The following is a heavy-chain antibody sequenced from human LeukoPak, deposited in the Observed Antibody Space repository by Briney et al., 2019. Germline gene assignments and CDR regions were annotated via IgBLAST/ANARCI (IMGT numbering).Heavy chain of an antibody. Sequence: AASVKVSCKASGGTFSSTTINWVRQAPGQGLEWMGWISAYNGNTNYAQKLQGRVTMITDTSTSTAYMELRSLRSDDTAVYYCARERGITMVRGVITEFDYWGQGTLVTVSS. CDR1: GGTFSSTT. CDR2: ISAYNGNT. V-gene: IGHV1-18*01. CDR3: ARERGITMVRGVITEFDY. J-gene: IGHJ4*02. D-gene: IGHD3-10*01.